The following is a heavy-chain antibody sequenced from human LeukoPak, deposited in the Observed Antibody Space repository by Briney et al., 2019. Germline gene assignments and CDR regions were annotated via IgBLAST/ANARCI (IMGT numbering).Heavy chain of an antibody. CDR1: GFTFSSYA. CDR3: ARDHQSDAFDI. Sequence: LRLSCAASGFTFSSYAMHWVRQPPGKGLEWVGTIYYSGSTYYNPSLKSRVTISVDTSKNQFSLKLSSVAAADTAVYYCARDHQSDAFDIWGQGTMVTVSS. J-gene: IGHJ3*02. CDR2: IYYSGST. V-gene: IGHV4-39*07.